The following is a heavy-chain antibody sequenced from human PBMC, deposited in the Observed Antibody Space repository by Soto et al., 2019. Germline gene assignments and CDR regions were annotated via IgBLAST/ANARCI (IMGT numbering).Heavy chain of an antibody. Sequence: QVQLVESGGGLVKPGESLRLSCIGSGFILSDNYMTWIRQAPGKGLEWVSYISGSGAYTNYADSVKGRFTISRDNARNSLLLQINSLRVEDTAVYYCARSSGWRQGVMYNYGLDVWGQGTTVIVSS. CDR3: ARSSGWRQGVMYNYGLDV. J-gene: IGHJ6*02. CDR2: ISGSGAYT. V-gene: IGHV3-11*06. CDR1: GFILSDNY. D-gene: IGHD3-16*01.